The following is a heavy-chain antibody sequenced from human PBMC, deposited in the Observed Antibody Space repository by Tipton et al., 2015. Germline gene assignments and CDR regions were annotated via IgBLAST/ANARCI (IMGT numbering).Heavy chain of an antibody. J-gene: IGHJ6*02. CDR3: ASTVQLLMEGYYYYGMDV. Sequence: GSLRLSCAASGFTFSNYAMTWVRQAPGKGLEWVSAINGGGGNTDYADSLKGRFTISRDNSKNTLYLQMSSLGAEDTAVYYCASTVQLLMEGYYYYGMDVWGQGTTVTVSS. CDR1: GFTFSNYA. CDR2: INGGGGNT. D-gene: IGHD2-2*01. V-gene: IGHV3-23*01.